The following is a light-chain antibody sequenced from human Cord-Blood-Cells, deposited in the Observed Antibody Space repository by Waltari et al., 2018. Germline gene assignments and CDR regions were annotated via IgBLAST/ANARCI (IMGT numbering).Light chain of an antibody. CDR3: QSADSSGTWV. CDR1: ALPKQY. CDR2: KAS. Sequence: SYELTQPPSVSVSPGQTARITCSGDALPKQYAYWYQQKPGQAPVLVIYKASERPSGIPGRFSGSSSGTTVTLTSSGVQAEDEADYYCQSADSSGTWVFGGGTKLTVL. V-gene: IGLV3-25*03. J-gene: IGLJ3*02.